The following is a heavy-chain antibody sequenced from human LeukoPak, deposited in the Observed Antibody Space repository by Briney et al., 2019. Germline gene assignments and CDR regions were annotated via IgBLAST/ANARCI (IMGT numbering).Heavy chain of an antibody. J-gene: IGHJ4*02. D-gene: IGHD6-19*01. CDR3: ARGPGIAVAGTFDY. CDR1: GFTFSSYA. Sequence: GGSLRLSYAASGFTFSSYAMHWVRQAPGKGLEYVSAISSNGGSTYYANSVKGRFTISRDNSKNTLYLQMGSLRAEDMAVYYCARGPGIAVAGTFDYWGQGTLVTVSS. CDR2: ISSNGGST. V-gene: IGHV3-64*01.